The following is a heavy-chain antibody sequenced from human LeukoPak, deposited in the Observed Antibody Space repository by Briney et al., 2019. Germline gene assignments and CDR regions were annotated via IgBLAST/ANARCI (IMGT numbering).Heavy chain of an antibody. J-gene: IGHJ3*02. Sequence: GRSLRLSCAASGFTFSSYAMHWVRQAPGKGLEWVAVISYDGSNKYYADSVKGRLTISRDNSKNTLYLQMNSLRAEDTAVYYCARFWVWAFDIWGQGTMVTVSS. D-gene: IGHD3-16*01. V-gene: IGHV3-30-3*01. CDR2: ISYDGSNK. CDR3: ARFWVWAFDI. CDR1: GFTFSSYA.